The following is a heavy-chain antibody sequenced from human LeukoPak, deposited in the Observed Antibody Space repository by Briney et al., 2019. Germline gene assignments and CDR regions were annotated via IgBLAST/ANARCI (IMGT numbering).Heavy chain of an antibody. V-gene: IGHV4-4*02. CDR3: ARTSVLWFGESYYFDY. Sequence: SETLSLTCAVSGGSISSSNWWSWVRQPPGKGLEWIGEIYHSGSTNYNPSLKSRVAISVDKSKNQFSLKLSSVTAADTAVYYCARTSVLWFGESYYFDYWGQGTLVTVSS. CDR1: GGSISSSNW. D-gene: IGHD3-10*01. J-gene: IGHJ4*02. CDR2: IYHSGST.